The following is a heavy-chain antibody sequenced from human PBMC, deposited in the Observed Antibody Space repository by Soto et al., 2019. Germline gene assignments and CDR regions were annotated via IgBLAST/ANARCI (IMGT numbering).Heavy chain of an antibody. CDR3: ARPPGGSYWGVQSPDAFDI. J-gene: IGHJ3*02. V-gene: IGHV4-39*01. CDR1: GGSISSSSYY. D-gene: IGHD1-26*01. Sequence: SETLSLTCTVSGGSISSSSYYWGWIRQPPGKGLEWIGSIYYSGSTYYNPSLKSRVTISVDTSKNQFSLKLSSVTAADTAVYYCARPPGGSYWGVQSPDAFDIWGQGPMVTVS. CDR2: IYYSGST.